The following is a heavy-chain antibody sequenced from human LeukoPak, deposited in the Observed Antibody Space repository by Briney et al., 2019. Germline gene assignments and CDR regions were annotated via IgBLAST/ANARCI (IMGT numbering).Heavy chain of an antibody. D-gene: IGHD4-17*01. CDR2: VDPEFDAT. Sequence: ASVKVSCKASGYIFTDYYMHWVRQTPGKGLQWLGRVDPEFDATIYGEDFQGRVTMRTDTSTDTAYMELSSLRSEDTAVYYCATPHGDHPAFYYYYGMDVWGQGTTVTVSS. CDR1: GYIFTDYY. V-gene: IGHV1-69-2*01. CDR3: ATPHGDHPAFYYYYGMDV. J-gene: IGHJ6*02.